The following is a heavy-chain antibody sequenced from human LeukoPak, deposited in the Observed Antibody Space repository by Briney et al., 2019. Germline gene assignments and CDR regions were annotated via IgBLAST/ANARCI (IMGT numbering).Heavy chain of an antibody. Sequence: PSDTLSLTCTVSGGSISSHYWSWLRQPPGKGLEWIAYLFDSVNTKDNPSLQSRLTLSADTSKNQFSLRLSSVTAADTAVYYCATIKRGSIFGYFDFWGQGIKVTVSS. D-gene: IGHD5-18*01. J-gene: IGHJ4*02. CDR2: LFDSVNT. V-gene: IGHV4-59*07. CDR3: ATIKRGSIFGYFDF. CDR1: GGSISSHY.